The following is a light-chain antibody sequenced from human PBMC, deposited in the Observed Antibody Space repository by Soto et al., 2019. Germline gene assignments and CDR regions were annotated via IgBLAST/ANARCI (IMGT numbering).Light chain of an antibody. CDR3: SSYTSSSIDYV. V-gene: IGLV2-14*01. Sequence: QSALTRPASVSGSPGQSITISCTGTSSDVGGYNYVSWYQQHPGKAPKLMIYEVSNRPSGVSNRFSGSKSGNMASLTISGLQAEDEADYYCSSYTSSSIDYVFGTGTQLTVL. J-gene: IGLJ1*01. CDR2: EVS. CDR1: SSDVGGYNY.